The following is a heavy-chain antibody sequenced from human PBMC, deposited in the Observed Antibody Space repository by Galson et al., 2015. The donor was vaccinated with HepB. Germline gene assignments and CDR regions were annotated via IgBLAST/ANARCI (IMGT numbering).Heavy chain of an antibody. J-gene: IGHJ6*02. Sequence: SLRLSCAASGFPFSKVWMNWVRQAPGKGLEWVARIKTNTDGGTIDSAASVKGRFTISRDDPESTLYLQMNSPKSEDTGVYYCATEAYDFWKGGNGMDVWGQGTTVTVS. CDR2: IKTNTDGGTI. D-gene: IGHD3-3*01. V-gene: IGHV3-15*01. CDR3: ATEAYDFWKGGNGMDV. CDR1: GFPFSKVW.